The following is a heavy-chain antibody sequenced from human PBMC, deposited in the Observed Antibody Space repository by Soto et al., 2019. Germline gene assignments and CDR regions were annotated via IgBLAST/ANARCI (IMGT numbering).Heavy chain of an antibody. D-gene: IGHD2-21*01. Sequence: ASVNVSCKASGYRFTGYGLHWVRQAPGQGLQWMGWINPKSGATDYAQKFQGRVTMTREMSTNTAYLELSGLRSDDTADDTAVYYCAKSNYGGDVNFQYGPEVWGKGTTVIVSS. J-gene: IGHJ6*04. V-gene: IGHV1-2*02. CDR1: GYRFTGYG. CDR2: INPKSGAT. CDR3: VYYCAKSNYGGDVNFQYGPEV.